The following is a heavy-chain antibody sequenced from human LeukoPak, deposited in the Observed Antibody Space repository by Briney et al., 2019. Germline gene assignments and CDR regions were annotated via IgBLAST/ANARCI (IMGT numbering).Heavy chain of an antibody. V-gene: IGHV4-39*01. CDR1: GGSISSSSYY. D-gene: IGHD3-16*01. Sequence: SETLSLTCTVSGGSISSSSYYWGWIRQPPGKGLEWIGSIYYSGSTYYNPSLKSRVTISVDTSKNQFSLKLSSVTAADTAVYYCARQDDEFAYFDYWGQGTQVTVSS. CDR2: IYYSGST. CDR3: ARQDDEFAYFDY. J-gene: IGHJ4*02.